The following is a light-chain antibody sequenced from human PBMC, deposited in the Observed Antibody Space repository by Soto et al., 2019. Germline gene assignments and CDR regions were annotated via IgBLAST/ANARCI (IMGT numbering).Light chain of an antibody. CDR1: SSNIGSKS. V-gene: IGLV1-44*01. CDR2: SNN. J-gene: IGLJ2*01. Sequence: QSVLTQPPSVSGTPGQRVTISCSGSSSNIGSKSVSWYQHLPQTAPKLLIYSNNQRPSGVPDRFSGSKSGTSASLAISGLQFDDETQYSCAAWVESLKVLVFGGGTKLTVL. CDR3: AAWVESLKVLV.